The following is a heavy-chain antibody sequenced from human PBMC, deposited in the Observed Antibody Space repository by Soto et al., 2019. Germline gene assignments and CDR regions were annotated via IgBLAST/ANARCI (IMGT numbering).Heavy chain of an antibody. V-gene: IGHV4-59*08. J-gene: IGHJ5*02. D-gene: IGHD5-12*01. Sequence: SETLSLTCTVSGGSISSYYWSWIRQPPGKGLEWIGYIYYSGSTNYNPSLKSRVTISVDTSKNQFSLKLSSVTAADTALYYCASSYYSGYDSWFDPWGQGTLVTVSS. CDR1: GGSISSYY. CDR3: ASSYYSGYDSWFDP. CDR2: IYYSGST.